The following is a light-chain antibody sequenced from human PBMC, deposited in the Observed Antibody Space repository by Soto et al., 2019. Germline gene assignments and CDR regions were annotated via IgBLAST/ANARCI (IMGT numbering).Light chain of an antibody. CDR2: DAS. Sequence: EIVLTQSPATLSLSPGERATLSCRASQSVTTNLPWYQQKPGQAPRLLIYDASNRATGIPARFSGSGSGTDFTLTISSLEPEDFAVYYCQQRSNWPPAWTFGQGTKVEIK. CDR1: QSVTTN. J-gene: IGKJ1*01. CDR3: QQRSNWPPAWT. V-gene: IGKV3-11*01.